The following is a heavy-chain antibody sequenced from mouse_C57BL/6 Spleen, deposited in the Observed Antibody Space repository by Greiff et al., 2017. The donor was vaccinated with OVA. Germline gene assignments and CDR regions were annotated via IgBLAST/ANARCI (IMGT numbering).Heavy chain of an antibody. V-gene: IGHV1-7*01. Sequence: QVQLQQSGAELVKPGASVKLSCKASGYTFTSYWMHWVKQRPGQGLEWIGYINPSSGYTKYNQKFKDKATLTADKSSSTAYMQLSSLTYEDSAVYYCARASPCYSNYEGYLDVWGTGTTVTVSS. CDR1: GYTFTSYW. CDR2: INPSSGYT. CDR3: ARASPCYSNYEGYLDV. D-gene: IGHD2-5*01. J-gene: IGHJ1*03.